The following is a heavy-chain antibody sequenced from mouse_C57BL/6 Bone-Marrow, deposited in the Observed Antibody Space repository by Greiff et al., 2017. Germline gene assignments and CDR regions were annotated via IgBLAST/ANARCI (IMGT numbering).Heavy chain of an antibody. CDR3: AREVTYDV. V-gene: IGHV5-4*01. CDR2: ISDGGSYT. D-gene: IGHD2-12*01. J-gene: IGHJ1*03. Sequence: EVQRVESGGGLVKPGGSLKLSCAASGFTFSSYAMSWVRQTPEKRLEWVATISDGGSYTYYPDNVKGRFTISRDNAKNNLYLQMSHLKSEDTAMYYCAREVTYDVWGTGNTVTVSS. CDR1: GFTFSSYA.